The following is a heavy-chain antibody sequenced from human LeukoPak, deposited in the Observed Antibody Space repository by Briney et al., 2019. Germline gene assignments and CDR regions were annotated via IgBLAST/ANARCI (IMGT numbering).Heavy chain of an antibody. CDR3: ARTDGDYNAFDI. D-gene: IGHD4-17*01. CDR2: ISSSSSYI. Sequence: GGSLRLSCAASGFTFSSYSMNWVRQAPGKGLEWVSSISSSSSYIYYADSVKGRFTISKDNAKNSLYLQMNSLRAEDTAVYYCARTDGDYNAFDIWGQGTMVTVSS. CDR1: GFTFSSYS. V-gene: IGHV3-21*01. J-gene: IGHJ3*02.